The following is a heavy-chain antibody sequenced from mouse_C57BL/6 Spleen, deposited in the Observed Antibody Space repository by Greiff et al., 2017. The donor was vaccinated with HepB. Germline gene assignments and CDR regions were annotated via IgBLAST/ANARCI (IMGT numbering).Heavy chain of an antibody. CDR3: ARDPFITTVVAEYFDV. V-gene: IGHV5-4*01. J-gene: IGHJ1*03. CDR2: ISDGGSYT. D-gene: IGHD1-1*01. CDR1: GFTFSSYA. Sequence: VESGGGLVKPGGSLKLSCAASGFTFSSYAMSWVRQTPEKRLEWVATISDGGSYTYYPDNVKGRFTISRDNAKNNLYLQMSHLKSEDTAMYYCARDPFITTVVAEYFDVWGTGTTVTVSS.